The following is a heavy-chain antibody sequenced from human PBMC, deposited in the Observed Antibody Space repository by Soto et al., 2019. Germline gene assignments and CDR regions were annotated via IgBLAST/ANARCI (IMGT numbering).Heavy chain of an antibody. CDR1: GGSISSGDSY. D-gene: IGHD4-17*01. V-gene: IGHV4-31*03. CDR2: IYFSGTT. J-gene: IGHJ3*02. Sequence: PSETRSLTCSVSGGSISSGDSYWTWIRQHPRKGLEWIGYIYFSGTTTYNPSLKRRLSISIHTSKNQFSLKLNSVTAADTAIYYCARDAYGGNSGALDIWGQGTMVT. CDR3: ARDAYGGNSGALDI.